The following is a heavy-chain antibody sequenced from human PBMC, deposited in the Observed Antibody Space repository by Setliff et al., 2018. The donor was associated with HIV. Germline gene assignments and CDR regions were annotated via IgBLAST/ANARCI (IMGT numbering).Heavy chain of an antibody. J-gene: IGHJ3*02. V-gene: IGHV3-7*01. CDR2: IKQDGSKA. D-gene: IGHD5-18*01. CDR1: GFTFSSYW. Sequence: PGGSLRLSCAASGFTFSSYWMSWVRQAPGKGLEWVADIKQDGSKAYYMDSVKGRFTISRDNPKNSLYLQMNSLRAEDTAVYYCARDDSNGNTDAFDIWGQGTTVTVSS. CDR3: ARDDSNGNTDAFDI.